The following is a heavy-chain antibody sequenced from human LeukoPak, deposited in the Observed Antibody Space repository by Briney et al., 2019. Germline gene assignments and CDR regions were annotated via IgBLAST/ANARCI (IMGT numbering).Heavy chain of an antibody. V-gene: IGHV6-1*01. Sequence: SRTLSLTCAISGDSLFSSSATWNWIRQSPSRGLEWLGRTYYRSKRSNDYAVSVKSRITINPDTSKNQFSLQLNSVAPEDTAVYYCARRTGSSMGSYYSYYMDGWGSGTTVTVSS. CDR2: TYYRSKRSN. CDR3: ARRTGSSMGSYYSYYMDG. CDR1: GDSLFSSSAT. J-gene: IGHJ6*03. D-gene: IGHD6-6*01.